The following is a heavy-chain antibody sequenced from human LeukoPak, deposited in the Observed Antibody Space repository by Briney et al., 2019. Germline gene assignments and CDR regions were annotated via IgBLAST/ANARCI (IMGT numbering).Heavy chain of an antibody. CDR2: INSDGINT. V-gene: IGHV3-74*01. CDR1: GFTFSNYW. J-gene: IGHJ4*02. D-gene: IGHD1-26*01. CDR3: AKGGSYFDY. Sequence: GGSLRLSCAASGFTFSNYWMHWVRQAPGKGLVWVSRINSDGINTSYADSVKGRFTISRDNAKNTLNLQMNSLRAEDTAVYYCAKGGSYFDYWGQGTLVTVSS.